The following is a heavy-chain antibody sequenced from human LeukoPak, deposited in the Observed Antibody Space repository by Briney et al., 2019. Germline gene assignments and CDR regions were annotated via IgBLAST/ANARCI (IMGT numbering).Heavy chain of an antibody. V-gene: IGHV1-24*01. CDR2: FDPEDGET. Sequence: ASVKVSCKVSGYTLTELSMHWVRQAPGKGLAWMGGFDPEDGETIYAQKFQGRVTMTEDTSTDTAYMELSSLRSEDTAVYYCATRGYYGSGSYYSFYYWGQGTLVTVSS. CDR1: GYTLTELS. D-gene: IGHD3-10*01. J-gene: IGHJ4*02. CDR3: ATRGYYGSGSYYSFYY.